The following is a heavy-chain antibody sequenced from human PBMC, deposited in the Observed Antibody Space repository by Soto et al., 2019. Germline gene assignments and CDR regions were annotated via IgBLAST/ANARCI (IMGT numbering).Heavy chain of an antibody. D-gene: IGHD3-10*01. Sequence: QVQLVQSGAEVKKPGASVKVSCKASGYTFTSYGISWVRQAPGQGLEWMGWISAYNGNTNYAQKLQGRVTMTTDTSTSTAYMELRSLRSDDTAVYYCARGDYYGSGSYYKYYYYYGMDVWGQGTTVTVSS. CDR3: ARGDYYGSGSYYKYYYYYGMDV. CDR2: ISAYNGNT. J-gene: IGHJ6*02. CDR1: GYTFTSYG. V-gene: IGHV1-18*01.